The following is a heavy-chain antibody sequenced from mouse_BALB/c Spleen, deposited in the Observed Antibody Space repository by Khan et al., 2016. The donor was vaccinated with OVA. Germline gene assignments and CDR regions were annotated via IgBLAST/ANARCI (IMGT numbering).Heavy chain of an antibody. V-gene: IGHV5-9-3*01. CDR1: GFTFNRYA. D-gene: IGHD2-13*01. CDR3: ASSEGDYGGGAVDD. J-gene: IGHJ4*01. CDR2: ISSGGSYT. Sequence: EVELVESGGGLVKPGGSLKLSCAASGFTFNRYAMSWVRQTPEKRLEWVATISSGGSYTYYPDSVKGRFTISRDNAKNNLYLQMSSLRSEDTAIYYGASSEGDYGGGAVDDWGPATSGTVSS.